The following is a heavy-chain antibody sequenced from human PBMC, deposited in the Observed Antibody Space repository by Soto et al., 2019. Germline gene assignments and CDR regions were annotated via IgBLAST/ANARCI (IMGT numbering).Heavy chain of an antibody. D-gene: IGHD6-6*01. CDR3: ATRPKSHAFDI. CDR1: GYTFTSYY. V-gene: IGHV1-46*01. CDR2: INPSGGST. J-gene: IGHJ3*02. Sequence: QVQLVQSGAEVKKPGASVKVSCKASGYTFTSYYMHWVRQAPGQGLEWMGIINPSGGSTSYAQKFQGRLTMTRDTSTSTVYMELSSLTSEDTAVYYCATRPKSHAFDIWGQGTMVTFSS.